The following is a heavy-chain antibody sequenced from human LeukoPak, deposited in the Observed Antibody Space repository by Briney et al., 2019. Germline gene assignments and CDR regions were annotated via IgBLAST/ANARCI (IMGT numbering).Heavy chain of an antibody. Sequence: GGSLRLSCAASGFTFSSYSMNWVRQAPGKGLEWVSSISSSSSYIFYADSVKGRFTISRDNAKDSLYLQMNSLRAEDTAVYYCVRGKANYGSGSDVWGKGTTVTVSS. CDR1: GFTFSSYS. CDR2: ISSSSSYI. J-gene: IGHJ6*04. D-gene: IGHD3-10*01. CDR3: VRGKANYGSGSDV. V-gene: IGHV3-21*01.